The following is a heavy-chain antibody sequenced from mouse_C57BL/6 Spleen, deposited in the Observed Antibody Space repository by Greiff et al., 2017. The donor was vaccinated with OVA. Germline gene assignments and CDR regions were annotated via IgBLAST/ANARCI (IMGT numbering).Heavy chain of an antibody. CDR3: ANFPYYYGSSSFAY. CDR1: GFSLSTFGMG. V-gene: IGHV8-8*01. Sequence: QVTLKESGPGILQPSQTLSLTCSFSGFSLSTFGMGVGWIRQPSGKGLEWLAHIWWDDDKYYNPALKSRLTISKDTSKNQVFLKIANVDTADTATYYCANFPYYYGSSSFAYWGQGTLVTVSA. J-gene: IGHJ3*01. D-gene: IGHD1-1*01. CDR2: IWWDDDK.